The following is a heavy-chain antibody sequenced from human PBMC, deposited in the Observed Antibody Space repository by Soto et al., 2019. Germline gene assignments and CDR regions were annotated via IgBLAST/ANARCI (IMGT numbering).Heavy chain of an antibody. Sequence: SETLSLTCTVSGHSVSRGSYYWSWIRQPPGKGLEWIGYIYYSGTTKYNPSLRSRVTLSVDTSKNQFSLKLASVTAADTAVYYCARESGDWPLNWFDPWGQGTLVTVSS. CDR1: GHSVSRGSYY. V-gene: IGHV4-61*01. CDR2: IYYSGTT. CDR3: ARESGDWPLNWFDP. D-gene: IGHD2-21*02. J-gene: IGHJ5*02.